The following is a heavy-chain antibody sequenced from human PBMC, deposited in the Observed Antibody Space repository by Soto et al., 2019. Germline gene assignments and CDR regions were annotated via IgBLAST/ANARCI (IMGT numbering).Heavy chain of an antibody. CDR1: GYTFTSYG. Sequence: ASVKVSCKASGYTFTSYGISWVRQAPGQGLEWMGWISAYNGNTNYAQKLQGRVTMTTDTSTSTAYMELRSLRSDDTAVYYCARDARFLEWSGPFQRWGQGTLVTLSS. V-gene: IGHV1-18*01. D-gene: IGHD3-3*01. J-gene: IGHJ1*01. CDR2: ISAYNGNT. CDR3: ARDARFLEWSGPFQR.